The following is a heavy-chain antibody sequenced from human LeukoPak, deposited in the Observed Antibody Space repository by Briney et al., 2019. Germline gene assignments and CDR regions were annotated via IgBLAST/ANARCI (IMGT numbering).Heavy chain of an antibody. CDR3: ARDHRYSSGWYAYYFDY. CDR1: GYTFTSYG. D-gene: IGHD6-19*01. V-gene: IGHV1-18*01. CDR2: ISAHNGNT. J-gene: IGHJ4*02. Sequence: ASVKVSCKASGYTFTSYGISWVRQAPGQGLEWMGWISAHNGNTNYAQKLQGRVTMTTDTSTSTAYMELRSLRSDDTAVYYCARDHRYSSGWYAYYFDYWGQGTLVTVSS.